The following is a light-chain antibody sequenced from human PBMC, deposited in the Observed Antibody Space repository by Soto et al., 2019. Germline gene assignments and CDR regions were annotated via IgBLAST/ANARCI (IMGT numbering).Light chain of an antibody. Sequence: DIQMTQSPSSLSASVGDRVTITCRASQGISNYLAWYQQKPGKVPKLLIYAASTLQTRVPSRFSGSGSGTDFTLTISSLEPEDVATDYWQKYNRDPYTFGQGTKLEIK. V-gene: IGKV1-27*01. J-gene: IGKJ2*01. CDR3: QKYNRDPYT. CDR2: AAS. CDR1: QGISNY.